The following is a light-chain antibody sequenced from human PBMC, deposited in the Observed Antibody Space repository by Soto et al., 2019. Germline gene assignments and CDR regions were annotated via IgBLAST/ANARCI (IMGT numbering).Light chain of an antibody. Sequence: IQPASLSGSPGQSVPISCTGTSSDIGAYDYVSWFQQHPGKAPKLMISEVNNRPSGVSNRFSGSKSGNTAYLTISGLQVEDEAEYFCLSFTTTSTPVFGTGTKVTVL. CDR3: LSFTTTSTPV. V-gene: IGLV2-14*01. CDR1: SSDIGAYDY. J-gene: IGLJ1*01. CDR2: EVN.